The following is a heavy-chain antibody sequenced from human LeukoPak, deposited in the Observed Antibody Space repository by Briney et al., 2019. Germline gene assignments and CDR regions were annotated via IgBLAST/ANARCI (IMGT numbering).Heavy chain of an antibody. CDR1: GGSISSYY. CDR2: IYYSGST. D-gene: IGHD5-12*01. Sequence: PSETLSLTCAVSGGSISSYYWSWIRQPPGKGLEWIGYIYYSGSTNYNPSLKSRVTISVDTSKNQFSLKLSSVTAADTAVYYCARDGGYDFSFDYWGQGTLVTVSS. V-gene: IGHV4-59*12. J-gene: IGHJ4*02. CDR3: ARDGGYDFSFDY.